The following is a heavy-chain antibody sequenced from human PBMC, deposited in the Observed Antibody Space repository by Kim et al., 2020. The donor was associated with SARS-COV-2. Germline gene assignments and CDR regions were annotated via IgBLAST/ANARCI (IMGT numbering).Heavy chain of an antibody. Sequence: SETLSLTCAVSGGSISSSNWWSWVRQPPGKGLEWIGEIYHSGSTNYNPSLMSRVTISVDKSKNQFSLKLSSVTAADTAVYYCASIWFGEFSFDYWGQGTLVTVSS. CDR2: IYHSGST. J-gene: IGHJ4*02. V-gene: IGHV4-4*02. D-gene: IGHD3-10*01. CDR3: ASIWFGEFSFDY. CDR1: GGSISSSNW.